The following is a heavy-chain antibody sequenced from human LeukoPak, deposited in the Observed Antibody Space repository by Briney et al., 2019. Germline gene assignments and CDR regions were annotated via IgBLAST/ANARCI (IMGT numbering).Heavy chain of an antibody. CDR2: IDTSDSYT. J-gene: IGHJ6*02. V-gene: IGHV5-10-1*01. D-gene: IGHD3-10*01. CDR3: ARRGYYYYGMDV. CDR1: GHSFTSYW. Sequence: GESLKISCKDSGHSFTSYWISWVRQMPGKGLECMGRIDTSDSYTNYSPSFQGHVTISVDKSISTAYLQWSSLKASDSAMYYCARRGYYYYGMDVWGQGTTVTVSS.